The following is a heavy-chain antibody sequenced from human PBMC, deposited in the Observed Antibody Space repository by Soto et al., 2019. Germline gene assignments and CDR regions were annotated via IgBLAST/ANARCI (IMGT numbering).Heavy chain of an antibody. D-gene: IGHD3-3*01. CDR1: GFTFSSYS. CDR2: ISSSSTI. J-gene: IGHJ5*02. CDR3: ARDLVFTRPTIFGVVTNNWFDP. Sequence: GSLRLSCAASGFTFSSYSMNWVRQAPGKGLEWVSYISSSSTIYYADSVKGRFTISRDNAKNSLYLQMNSLRDEDTAVYYCARDLVFTRPTIFGVVTNNWFDPWGQGTLVTVSS. V-gene: IGHV3-48*02.